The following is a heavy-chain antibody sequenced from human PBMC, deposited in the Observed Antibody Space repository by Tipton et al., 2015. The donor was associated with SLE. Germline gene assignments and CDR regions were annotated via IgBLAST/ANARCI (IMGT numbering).Heavy chain of an antibody. Sequence: TLSLTCAVYGGSFRGYYWTWIRQSPNKGLEWIGESDHTGNTNYNPSLKSRVTISVDTSKNQFSLKLSSVTVADTAVYYCARRGPEGIAAAGTRAFDIWGQGTMVTVSS. CDR2: SDHTGNT. J-gene: IGHJ3*02. CDR3: ARRGPEGIAAAGTRAFDI. V-gene: IGHV4-34*01. D-gene: IGHD6-13*01. CDR1: GGSFRGYY.